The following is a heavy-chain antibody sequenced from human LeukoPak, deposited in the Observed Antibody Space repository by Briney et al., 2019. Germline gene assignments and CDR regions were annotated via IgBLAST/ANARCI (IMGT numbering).Heavy chain of an antibody. D-gene: IGHD3-3*01. J-gene: IGHJ6*03. CDR1: GGSISSSSYY. CDR3: ARAALWSGYYRYYMDV. V-gene: IGHV4-39*01. CDR2: IYYSGST. Sequence: TSETLSLTCTVSGGSISSSSYYWGWIRQPPGKGLEWIGSIYYSGSTYYNPSLKSRVTISVDTSKNQFSLKLSSVTAADTAVYYCARAALWSGYYRYYMDVWGKGTTVTVSS.